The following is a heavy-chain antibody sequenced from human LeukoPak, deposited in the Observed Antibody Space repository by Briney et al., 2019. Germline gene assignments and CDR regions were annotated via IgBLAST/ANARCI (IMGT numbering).Heavy chain of an antibody. CDR1: GGSISSYY. Sequence: SETLSLTCTVSGGSISSYYWSWIRQPPGKGLEWIGYIYYSGSTNYNPSLKSRVTISVDTSKNQFSLKLSSVTAADTAVYYCARVPPASKYSSGLPLWGQGTLVTVSS. D-gene: IGHD6-19*01. V-gene: IGHV4-59*01. CDR2: IYYSGST. CDR3: ARVPPASKYSSGLPL. J-gene: IGHJ4*02.